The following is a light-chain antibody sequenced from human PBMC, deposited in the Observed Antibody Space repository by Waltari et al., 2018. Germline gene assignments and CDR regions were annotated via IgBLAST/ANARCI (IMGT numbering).Light chain of an antibody. J-gene: IGLJ2*01. CDR3: ATWDDSLNGPL. V-gene: IGLV1-44*01. CDR2: SDH. CDR1: HSNLGSNA. Sequence: QSELTQPPSASGTAGPRVTFSFSGAHSNLGSNALRLYQQFPGTAPQLLIYSDHQRLSGVPDRFSASKSGTSASLTISGLQSEDEASYYCATWDDSLNGPLFGGGTKLTVL.